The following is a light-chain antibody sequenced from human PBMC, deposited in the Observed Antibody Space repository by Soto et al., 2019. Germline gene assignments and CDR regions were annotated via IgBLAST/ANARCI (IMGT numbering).Light chain of an antibody. CDR1: QNISNN. CDR2: GAS. CDR3: QQYNNWPPGAT. V-gene: IGKV3-15*01. J-gene: IGKJ3*01. Sequence: EIVMTQSPVTLSVSPEERATLSCRASQNISNNLAWYQQRLGQAPRLLIYGASTRATGVPARFGGSGSGTEFTLTISSLQSEDSAVYYCQQYNNWPPGATFGPGTKVEIK.